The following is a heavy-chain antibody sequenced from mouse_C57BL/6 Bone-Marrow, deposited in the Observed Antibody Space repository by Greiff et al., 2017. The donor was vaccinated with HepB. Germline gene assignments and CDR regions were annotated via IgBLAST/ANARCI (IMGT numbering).Heavy chain of an antibody. CDR3: ARGGAMDY. V-gene: IGHV1-4*01. CDR1: GYNFNSYT. Sequence: VQLQQSGAELARPGASVKMSCKASGYNFNSYTMHWVKQRPGQGLEWIGYINPSSGYTKYNQKFKDKATLTADKSSSTAYMQLSSLTSEDSAVYYCARGGAMDYWGQGTSVTVSS. CDR2: INPSSGYT. J-gene: IGHJ4*01.